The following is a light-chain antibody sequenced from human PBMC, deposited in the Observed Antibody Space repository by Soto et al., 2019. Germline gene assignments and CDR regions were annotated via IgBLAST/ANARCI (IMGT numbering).Light chain of an antibody. V-gene: IGKV4-1*01. Sequence: DVVMTQSPDSLAVSLGERATINCKSSQSLLDSSDSKDYLAWYQQKPGQPPKLLIYWASTRDSAVPDRFSGAGSATDFTLTISSLQAEDVAVYYCQQYSTTPLTFGGGTRVEIK. CDR3: QQYSTTPLT. J-gene: IGKJ4*01. CDR2: WAS. CDR1: QSLLDSSDSKDY.